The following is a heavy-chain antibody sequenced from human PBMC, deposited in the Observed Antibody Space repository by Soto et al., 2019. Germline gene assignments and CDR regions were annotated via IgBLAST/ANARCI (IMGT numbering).Heavy chain of an antibody. D-gene: IGHD5-12*01. CDR1: GGSFIGYY. CDR2: IYYSGST. CDR3: ARDSGYDYKYHYMDV. Sequence: ASETLSLTCAVYGGSFIGYYWSWIRQPPGKGLEWIGYIYYSGSTNYNPSLKSRVTISVDTSKNQFSLKLSSVTAADTAAYYCARDSGYDYKYHYMDVWGKGTTVTVSS. V-gene: IGHV4-59*01. J-gene: IGHJ6*03.